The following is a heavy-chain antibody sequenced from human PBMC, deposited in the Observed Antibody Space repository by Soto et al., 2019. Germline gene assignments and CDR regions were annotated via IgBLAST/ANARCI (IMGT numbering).Heavy chain of an antibody. CDR1: TSSISTANS. CDR3: ARDGRWLQFTFDS. CDR2: IYDSGTT. D-gene: IGHD5-12*01. V-gene: IGHV4-38-2*02. Sequence: PSETLSLTCAISTSSISTANSWGWIRQPPGKGLEWIGNIYDSGTTYYNPALKSRVTISVDTSKSQFSLKLSSVTAAETAVYYCARDGRWLQFTFDSWGQGTLVTVSS. J-gene: IGHJ4*02.